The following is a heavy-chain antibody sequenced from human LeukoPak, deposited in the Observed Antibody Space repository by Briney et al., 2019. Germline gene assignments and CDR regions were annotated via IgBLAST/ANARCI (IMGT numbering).Heavy chain of an antibody. CDR1: GYTFTSYG. CDR2: ISAYNGNT. D-gene: IGHD4-11*01. J-gene: IGHJ6*02. Sequence: ASVKVSCKASGYTFTSYGISWVRQAPGQGLEWMGWISAYNGNTNYAQKLQGRVTMTTDTSTSTAYMELRSLRSDDTAVYYCARDRNGYSNSIYYYYGMDVWGQGTTVTVSS. V-gene: IGHV1-18*01. CDR3: ARDRNGYSNSIYYYYGMDV.